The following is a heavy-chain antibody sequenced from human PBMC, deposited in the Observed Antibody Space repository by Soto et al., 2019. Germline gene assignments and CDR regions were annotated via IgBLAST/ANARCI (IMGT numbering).Heavy chain of an antibody. Sequence: GGSLRLSCAASGFTFSSYGMHWVRQAPGKGLEWVAVIWYDGSNKYYADSVKGRFTISRDNSKNTLYLQMNSLRAEDTAVYYCARDVRWLGYGMDVWGQGTTVTVSS. V-gene: IGHV3-33*01. CDR1: GFTFSSYG. D-gene: IGHD6-19*01. CDR2: IWYDGSNK. CDR3: ARDVRWLGYGMDV. J-gene: IGHJ6*02.